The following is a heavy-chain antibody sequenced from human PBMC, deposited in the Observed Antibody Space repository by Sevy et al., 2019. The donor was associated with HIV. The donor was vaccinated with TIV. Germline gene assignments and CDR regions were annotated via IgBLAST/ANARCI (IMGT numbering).Heavy chain of an antibody. D-gene: IGHD3-10*01. J-gene: IGHJ4*02. CDR2: IYHTGAA. V-gene: IGHV4-39*01. CDR3: ARWYGNNFDY. Sequence: SETLSLTCTVSGGTISSSSYRWGWIRQPPGKGLEWVGSIYHTGAADDNPSLKRRVTMSVDTSKNQFSLQVGSVTAADTAVYYCARWYGNNFDYWAQGALVTVSS. CDR1: GGTISSSSYR.